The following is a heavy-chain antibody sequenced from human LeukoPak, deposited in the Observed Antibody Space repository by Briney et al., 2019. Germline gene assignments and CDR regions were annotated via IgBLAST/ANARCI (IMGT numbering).Heavy chain of an antibody. CDR3: ARKGLGGELGGFDS. CDR1: GFTFSSYW. Sequence: SLRLSCAASGFTFSSYWMHWVRQAPGKGMEWVSGISWNSGSIGYADSVKGRFTISRDDAKNSLYLQMNSLRVEDTALYHCARKGLGGELGGFDSWGQGTLVTVSS. D-gene: IGHD1-7*01. V-gene: IGHV3-9*01. J-gene: IGHJ4*02. CDR2: ISWNSGSI.